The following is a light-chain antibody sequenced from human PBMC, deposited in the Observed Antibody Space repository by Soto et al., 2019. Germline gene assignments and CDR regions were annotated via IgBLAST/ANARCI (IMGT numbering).Light chain of an antibody. V-gene: IGLV1-47*02. J-gene: IGLJ1*01. Sequence: QSVLTQPPSASGTPGQRVTISCSGSSSNIGSNYVYWYQQLPGTAPKLLIYSNHQRPSGVPDRFSGSKSGTSASLAISGRRSEDEADYYCAAWDGSLTGYVFGTGTKLTVL. CDR2: SNH. CDR1: SSNIGSNY. CDR3: AAWDGSLTGYV.